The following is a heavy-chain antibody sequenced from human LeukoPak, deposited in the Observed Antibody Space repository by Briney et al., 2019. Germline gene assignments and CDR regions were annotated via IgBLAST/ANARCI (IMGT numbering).Heavy chain of an antibody. V-gene: IGHV3-33*01. CDR1: GFTFSSYG. CDR3: ARDFEIFDY. Sequence: HPGRSLRLSCAASGFTFSSYGMHWVRQAPGKGLEWVAVIWYDGSNKYYADSVKGRFAISRDNSKNTLYLQMNSLRAEDTAVYYCARDFEIFDYWGQGTLVTVSS. CDR2: IWYDGSNK. J-gene: IGHJ4*02.